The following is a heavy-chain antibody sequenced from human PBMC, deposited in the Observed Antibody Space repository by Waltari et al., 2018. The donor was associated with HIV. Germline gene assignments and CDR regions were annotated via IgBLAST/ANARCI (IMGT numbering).Heavy chain of an antibody. Sequence: EVQLVQSGAEVKKPGESLKISCKGSGYSFTSYWIGWVRQMPGKGLEWMGIIYPGDSDTRYSPSFQGQVTISADKSISTAYLQWSSLKASDTAMYYCARYDTGYSSGWYVSHFDYWGQGTLVTVSS. D-gene: IGHD6-19*01. V-gene: IGHV5-51*01. CDR2: IYPGDSDT. CDR1: GYSFTSYW. CDR3: ARYDTGYSSGWYVSHFDY. J-gene: IGHJ4*02.